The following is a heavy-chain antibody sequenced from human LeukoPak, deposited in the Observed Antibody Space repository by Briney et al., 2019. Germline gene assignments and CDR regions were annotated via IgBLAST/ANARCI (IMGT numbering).Heavy chain of an antibody. CDR3: AKAQGIWGYDLDFDY. Sequence: PGGPLRLSCAASGFTFSSYSMNWVRQAPGKGLEWVSSISSSSSYIYYADSVKGRFTISRDNAKNSLYLQMNSLRAEDTAVYYCAKAQGIWGYDLDFDYWGQGTLVTVSS. D-gene: IGHD5-12*01. J-gene: IGHJ4*02. V-gene: IGHV3-21*01. CDR1: GFTFSSYS. CDR2: ISSSSSYI.